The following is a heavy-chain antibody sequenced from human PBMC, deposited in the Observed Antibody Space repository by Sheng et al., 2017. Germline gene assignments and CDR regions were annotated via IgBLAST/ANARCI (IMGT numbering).Heavy chain of an antibody. CDR1: GGSFSGYY. Sequence: QVQLQQWGAGLLKPSETLSLTCAVYGGSFSGYYWSWIRQPPGKGLEWIGEINHSGSTNYNPSLKSRVTISVDTSKNQFSLKLSSVTAADTAVYYCASRGIAARGAQTRVLIYWGQGTLVTVSS. D-gene: IGHD6-6*01. CDR3: ASRGIAARGAQTRVLIY. J-gene: IGHJ4*02. V-gene: IGHV4-34*01. CDR2: INHSGST.